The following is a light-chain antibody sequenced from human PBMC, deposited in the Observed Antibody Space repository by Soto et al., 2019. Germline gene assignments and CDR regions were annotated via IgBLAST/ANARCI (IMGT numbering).Light chain of an antibody. J-gene: IGLJ2*01. Sequence: QSALTQPASVSGSPGQSITISCTGTSSEVGGYNYVSWYQHHPGKAPELMIYDVSNRPSGVSNRFSGSKSGNTASLTISGIQAEDEADYYCSSYTSSSTVVFAGGTKVTVL. CDR3: SSYTSSSTVV. V-gene: IGLV2-14*03. CDR2: DVS. CDR1: SSEVGGYNY.